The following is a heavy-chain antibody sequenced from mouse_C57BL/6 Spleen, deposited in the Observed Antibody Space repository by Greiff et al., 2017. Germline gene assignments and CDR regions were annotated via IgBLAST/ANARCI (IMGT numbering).Heavy chain of an antibody. CDR2: ISYDGSN. CDR1: GYSITSGYY. Sequence: EVQLQESGPGLVKPSQSLSLTCSVTGYSITSGYYWNWIRQFPGNKLEWMGYISYDGSNNYNPSLKNRISITRDTSKNQFFLKLNSVTTEDTATYYCARDDYYGSRRSAMDYWGQGTSVTVSS. D-gene: IGHD1-1*01. CDR3: ARDDYYGSRRSAMDY. V-gene: IGHV3-6*01. J-gene: IGHJ4*01.